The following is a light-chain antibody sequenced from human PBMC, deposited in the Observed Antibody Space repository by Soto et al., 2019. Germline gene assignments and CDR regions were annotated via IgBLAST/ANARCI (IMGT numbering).Light chain of an antibody. Sequence: DIKMTQSPSTLSAYVGDRVTITCRASQSISSWLAWYQQKPGKAPKLLIYKASSLESGVPSRFSGSGSGTEFTLTISSLQPDDFATYYCHSRTFGQGTKVEIK. V-gene: IGKV1-5*03. CDR2: KAS. CDR3: HSRT. CDR1: QSISSW. J-gene: IGKJ1*01.